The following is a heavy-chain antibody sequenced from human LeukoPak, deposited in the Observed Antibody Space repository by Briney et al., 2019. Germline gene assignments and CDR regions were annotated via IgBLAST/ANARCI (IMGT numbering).Heavy chain of an antibody. V-gene: IGHV3-23*01. CDR2: ISGSGGST. CDR1: GFTFSSYA. Sequence: PGGSLRLSCAASGFTFSSYAMSWVRQAPGKGLEWVSAISGSGGSTYYADSVKGRFTISRDNSMNTLYLQMNSLRAEDTAVYYCAKDRKLLGMEGAFDIWGQGTMVTVSS. D-gene: IGHD7-27*01. J-gene: IGHJ3*02. CDR3: AKDRKLLGMEGAFDI.